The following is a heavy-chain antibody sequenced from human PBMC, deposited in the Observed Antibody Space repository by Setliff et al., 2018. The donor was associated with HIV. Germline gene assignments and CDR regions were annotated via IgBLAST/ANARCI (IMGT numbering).Heavy chain of an antibody. V-gene: IGHV4-30-4*08. J-gene: IGHJ4*02. Sequence: SETLSLTCTVSGGSISSGDYYWSWIRQTPGKGLEWIGYIYYSGSTYYNPSLRSRVTRSLDTSKNQFSLMLSSVTAADTAVYFWARVRRDGNSFDDWGQGTLVTVSS. CDR3: ARVRRDGNSFDD. CDR2: IYYSGST. D-gene: IGHD4-4*01. CDR1: GGSISSGDYY.